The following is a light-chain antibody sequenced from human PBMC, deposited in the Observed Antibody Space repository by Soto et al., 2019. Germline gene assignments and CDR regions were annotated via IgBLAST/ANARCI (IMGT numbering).Light chain of an antibody. V-gene: IGLV1-47*01. Sequence: QSVVTQPPSASGTPGQRVTISCSGSSSNIGSNYVYWYQQLPGTAPKLLIQRNNPRPSGIPDRFSGSKSGTSASLAISGLRYEDEADYYCAAWDDSLSALVFGGGTKLTVL. CDR3: AAWDDSLSALV. J-gene: IGLJ3*02. CDR1: SSNIGSNY. CDR2: RNN.